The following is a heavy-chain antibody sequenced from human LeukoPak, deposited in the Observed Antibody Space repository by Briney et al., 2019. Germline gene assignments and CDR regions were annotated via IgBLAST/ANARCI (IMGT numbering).Heavy chain of an antibody. D-gene: IGHD5-12*01. CDR1: GFTFSTYA. CDR2: ITSNSGVI. Sequence: PGGSLRLSCAASGFTFSTYAVNWVRQAPGKGLDWVSLITSNSGVILYADSVKGRFTISRDNSKNMLYLQMNSLRAEDTAVYNCAKDLRPDARYDFDHWGQGTLVTVSS. CDR3: AKDLRPDARYDFDH. J-gene: IGHJ4*02. V-gene: IGHV3-23*01.